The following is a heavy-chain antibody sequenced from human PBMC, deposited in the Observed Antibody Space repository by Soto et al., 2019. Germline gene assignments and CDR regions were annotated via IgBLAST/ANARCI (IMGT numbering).Heavy chain of an antibody. V-gene: IGHV1-18*01. D-gene: IGHD3-9*01. J-gene: IGHJ3*01. Sequence: QIQLVQSGGGVKTPGASVKVSCTTSRYTFTSHGIAWVRQAPGQGLEWMGWISTFNGKTDYAQKFQGRVTMTADTITRTVDMELRSLRSDDTAVYFCARLLTEGATFREDAFDLWGKGTKVTVSS. CDR1: RYTFTSHG. CDR3: ARLLTEGATFREDAFDL. CDR2: ISTFNGKT.